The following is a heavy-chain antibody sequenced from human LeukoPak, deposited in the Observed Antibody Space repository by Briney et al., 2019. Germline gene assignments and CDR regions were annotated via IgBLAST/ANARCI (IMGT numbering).Heavy chain of an antibody. Sequence: PGGSLRLSCAASGFTFSSFEMNWVRQAPGKGLEWVSYISSSGYTIYYADSVKGRFTISRDNTKNSLYLQMNSLRAEDTAVYYCARDGHDYVDYFFDCWGQGTLVTVSS. CDR1: GFTFSSFE. V-gene: IGHV3-48*03. D-gene: IGHD4-17*01. CDR2: ISSSGYTI. CDR3: ARDGHDYVDYFFDC. J-gene: IGHJ4*02.